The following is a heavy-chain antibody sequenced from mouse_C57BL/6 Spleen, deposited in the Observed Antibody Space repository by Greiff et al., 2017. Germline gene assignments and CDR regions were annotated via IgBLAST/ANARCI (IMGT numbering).Heavy chain of an antibody. CDR3: ARSYDSYAMDY. J-gene: IGHJ4*01. V-gene: IGHV7-3*01. Sequence: EVKLVESGGGLVQPGGSLSLSCAASGFTFTDYYMSWVRQPPGKALEWLGFIRNKANGYTTEYSASVKGRFTISRDNSQSILYLQMNALRAEDSATYYWARSYDSYAMDYWGQGTSVTVSS. CDR1: GFTFTDYY. D-gene: IGHD6-5*01. CDR2: IRNKANGYTT.